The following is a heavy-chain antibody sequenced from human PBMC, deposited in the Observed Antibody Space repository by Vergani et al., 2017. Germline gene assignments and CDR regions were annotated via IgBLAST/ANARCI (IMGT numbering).Heavy chain of an antibody. D-gene: IGHD6-6*01. CDR2: IWYDGSNK. Sequence: QVQLVESGGGVVQPRRSLRLSCAASGFTFSSNGTHWVRQAPGKWLEWVAVIWYDGSNKYYADSVKGRFTISRDNSKNTLYLQMNSLRAEDTAVYYCARDDSSSLDYWGQGTLVTVSS. CDR3: ARDDSSSLDY. V-gene: IGHV3-33*01. CDR1: GFTFSSNG. J-gene: IGHJ4*02.